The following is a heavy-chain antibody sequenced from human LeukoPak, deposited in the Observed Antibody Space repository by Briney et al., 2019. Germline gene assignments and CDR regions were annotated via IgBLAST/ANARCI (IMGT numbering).Heavy chain of an antibody. Sequence: VKVSCKASGYTFTASYMHWVRQAPGQGLECMGWINPNSGGTNYAQKFQGKVTMTRDTSISTAYLELSNLSTDDTAVYYCARTGDGSFDYWGQGTLVTVSS. CDR3: ARTGDGSFDY. CDR1: GYTFTASY. J-gene: IGHJ4*02. V-gene: IGHV1-2*02. CDR2: INPNSGGT. D-gene: IGHD2-15*01.